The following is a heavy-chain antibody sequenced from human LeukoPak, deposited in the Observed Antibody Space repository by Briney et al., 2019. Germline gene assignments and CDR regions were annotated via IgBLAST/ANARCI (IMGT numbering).Heavy chain of an antibody. CDR3: ARENWNGLDY. V-gene: IGHV3-30-3*01. CDR2: ISYDGSNK. D-gene: IGHD1-1*01. Sequence: GRSLRLSCAASGFTFSSYAMHWVRQAPGKGLEWVAVISYDGSNKYYADSVKGRYTISRDNSKNTLYLQMNSLRAEDTAVYYCARENWNGLDYWGQGTLVTVSS. J-gene: IGHJ4*02. CDR1: GFTFSSYA.